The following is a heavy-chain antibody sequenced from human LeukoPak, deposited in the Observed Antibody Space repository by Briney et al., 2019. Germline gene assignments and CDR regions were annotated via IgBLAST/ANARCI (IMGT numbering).Heavy chain of an antibody. V-gene: IGHV3-48*03. Sequence: RGSLRLSCVPSAFTVRSYPMSWVRQAAGKGLEWLSYISDSGRTIYYADSVNGRFTISRDNGKNSVYLQMNSLRVEDTAIYFCARGSHYFDFWGQGTLVTVSS. CDR3: ARGSHYFDF. CDR2: ISDSGRTI. CDR1: AFTVRSYP. J-gene: IGHJ4*02.